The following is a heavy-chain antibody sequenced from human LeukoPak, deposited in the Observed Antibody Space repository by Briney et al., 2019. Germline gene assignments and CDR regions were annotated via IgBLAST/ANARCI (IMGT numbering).Heavy chain of an antibody. D-gene: IGHD3-9*01. CDR1: GGSVSSGSYY. V-gene: IGHV4-61*01. J-gene: IGHJ4*02. Sequence: SETLSLTCTVSGGSVSSGSYYWSWIRQPPGKGLEWIGYISYSGSTNYNPSLKSRVTISVDTSKNQFSLKLSSVTAADTAVYYCARGFDWLLSSYYDYWGQGTLVTVSS. CDR3: ARGFDWLLSSYYDY. CDR2: ISYSGST.